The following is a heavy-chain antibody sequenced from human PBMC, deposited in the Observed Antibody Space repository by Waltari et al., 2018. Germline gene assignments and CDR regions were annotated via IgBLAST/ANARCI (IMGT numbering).Heavy chain of an antibody. CDR1: GYTFTGYY. Sequence: QVQLVQSGAEVKKPGASVKVSCKASGYTFTGYYMHWVRQAPGQGLEWMGRINPNSGGTNYAQKFQGRVTITADTSTDTAYMELSSLRSEDTAVYYCATGEYSSGWYLIDYWGQGTLVTVSS. V-gene: IGHV1-2*06. CDR3: ATGEYSSGWYLIDY. J-gene: IGHJ4*02. D-gene: IGHD6-19*01. CDR2: INPNSGGT.